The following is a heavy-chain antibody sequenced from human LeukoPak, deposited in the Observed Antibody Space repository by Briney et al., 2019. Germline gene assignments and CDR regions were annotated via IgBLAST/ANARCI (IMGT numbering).Heavy chain of an antibody. V-gene: IGHV1-18*01. CDR2: ISAYNGNT. Sequence: GASVKVSCKASGYTFTSYGISWVRQAPGQGLEWMGWISAYNGNTNYAQKLQGRVTMTTDTSTSTAYMELRSLRSDDTAVYYCARDAGSGWFRGTPDCWGQGTLVTVSS. CDR1: GYTFTSYG. CDR3: ARDAGSGWFRGTPDC. J-gene: IGHJ4*02. D-gene: IGHD6-19*01.